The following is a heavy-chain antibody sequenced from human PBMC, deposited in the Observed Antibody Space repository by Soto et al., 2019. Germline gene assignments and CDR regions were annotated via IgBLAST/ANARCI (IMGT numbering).Heavy chain of an antibody. CDR1: GFTFSSYW. J-gene: IGHJ4*02. Sequence: GGSLRLSCAASGFTFSSYWFHWVRQVPGKGLVWVSRTNQHGTIIDYADFVKGRFTISRDNAKNTLYLEMDSLRVEDTAGYYCTRDIGGRGALWGPGTLVTVSS. V-gene: IGHV3-74*01. CDR3: TRDIGGRGAL. D-gene: IGHD3-16*01. CDR2: TNQHGTII.